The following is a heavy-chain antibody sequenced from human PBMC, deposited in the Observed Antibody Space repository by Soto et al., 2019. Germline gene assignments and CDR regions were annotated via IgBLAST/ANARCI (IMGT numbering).Heavy chain of an antibody. CDR1: GFTFSSYG. CDR2: IWYDGSNK. J-gene: IGHJ6*03. D-gene: IGHD4-17*01. CDR3: AREVGYGDYDYYYYYYMGV. Sequence: QVQLVESGGGVVQPGRSLRLSCAASGFTFSSYGMHWVRQAPGKGLEWVAVIWYDGSNKYYADSVKGRFTISRDNSKNTLYLQMNSLRAEDTAVYYCAREVGYGDYDYYYYYYMGVWGKGTTVTVSS. V-gene: IGHV3-33*01.